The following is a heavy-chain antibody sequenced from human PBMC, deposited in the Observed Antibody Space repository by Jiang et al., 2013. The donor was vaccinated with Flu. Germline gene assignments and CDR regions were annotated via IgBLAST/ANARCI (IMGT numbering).Heavy chain of an antibody. CDR2: TYYRSKWYN. J-gene: IGHJ5*02. V-gene: IGHV6-1*01. CDR1: SNSAA. CDR3: ARVLVGAPENWFDP. Sequence: SNSAAWNWIRQSPSRGLEWLGRTYYRSKWYNDYAVSVKSRITINPDTSKNQFSLQLNSVTPEDTAVYYCARVLVGAPENWFDPWGQGTLVTVSS. D-gene: IGHD1-26*01.